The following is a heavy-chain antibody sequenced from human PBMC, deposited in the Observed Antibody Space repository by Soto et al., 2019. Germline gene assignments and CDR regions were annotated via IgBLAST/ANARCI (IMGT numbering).Heavy chain of an antibody. D-gene: IGHD3-3*01. CDR3: ARDFCPVPTGYDL. CDR2: IDYNEINQ. J-gene: IGHJ4*02. Sequence: QEQLVESGGGVVQPGRSLRLSCVASGFTFSNYGMHWVRQAPGKGLEWVAGIDYNEINQYYIDSVKGRFTISRDQSKNTLYLNMNSLRDEATYVYSCARDFCPVPTGYDLWGQGVLVTVS. CDR1: GFTFSNYG. V-gene: IGHV3-33*01.